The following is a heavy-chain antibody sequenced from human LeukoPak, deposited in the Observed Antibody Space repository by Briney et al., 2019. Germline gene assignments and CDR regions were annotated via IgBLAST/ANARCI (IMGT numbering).Heavy chain of an antibody. CDR1: GGTFSSYA. CDR3: ARGRDRFGELSP. V-gene: IGHV1-69*13. CDR2: IIPIFGTA. Sequence: SVKVSCKASGGTFSSYAISWVRQAPGQGLEWMGGIIPIFGTANYAQKFQGRVTITADESTSTAYMELSSLRSEDTAVYYCARGRDRFGELSPWGQGTLVTVSS. D-gene: IGHD3-10*01. J-gene: IGHJ5*02.